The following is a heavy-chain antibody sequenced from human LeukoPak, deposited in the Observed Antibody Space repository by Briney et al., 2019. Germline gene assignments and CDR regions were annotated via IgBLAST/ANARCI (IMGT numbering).Heavy chain of an antibody. D-gene: IGHD3-22*01. CDR1: GVSISRSNSY. J-gene: IGHJ4*02. Sequence: SETLSLTCTVSGVSISRSNSYWGWVRQPPGKGLEWIGSIYYSGNTYYNPSLKSRVTLSVDTSKNQFSLNLSSVTAADTAVYYCARTAYDSSDFYRFDYWGQGTLVTVSS. CDR2: IYYSGNT. CDR3: ARTAYDSSDFYRFDY. V-gene: IGHV4-39*07.